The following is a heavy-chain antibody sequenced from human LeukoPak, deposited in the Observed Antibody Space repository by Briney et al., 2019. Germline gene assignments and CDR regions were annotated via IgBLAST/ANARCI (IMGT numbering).Heavy chain of an antibody. CDR1: GGSFSGYY. J-gene: IGHJ6*03. D-gene: IGHD3-10*01. CDR2: INHIGNT. CDR3: ARLGSVGYYNYQYMDI. V-gene: IGHV4-34*01. Sequence: SETLSLTCAVYGGSFSGYYWSWTRQPPGKGLEWIGEINHIGNTNYDPSLRSRVTISVDTSKNQFSLSLTSATVADTGVYFCARLGSVGYYNYQYMDIWGNGTTVTVSS.